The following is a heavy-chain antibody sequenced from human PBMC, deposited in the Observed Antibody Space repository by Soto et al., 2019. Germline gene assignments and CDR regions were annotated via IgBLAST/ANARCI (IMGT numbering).Heavy chain of an antibody. CDR3: ARDYIVVVPAAITRSFEDY. D-gene: IGHD2-2*02. CDR1: GGSISSYY. CDR2: IYTSGST. J-gene: IGHJ4*02. Sequence: QVQLQESGPGLVKPSETLSLTCTVSGGSISSYYWSWIRQPAGKGLEWMGRIYTSGSTNYNPSLKSRVTMSVDTSKNQFSLKLSSVTAADTAVYYCARDYIVVVPAAITRSFEDYWGQGTLVTVSS. V-gene: IGHV4-4*07.